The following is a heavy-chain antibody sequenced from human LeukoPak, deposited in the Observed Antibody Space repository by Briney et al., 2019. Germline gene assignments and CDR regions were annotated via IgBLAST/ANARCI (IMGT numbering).Heavy chain of an antibody. J-gene: IGHJ1*01. Sequence: PGGSLGLSCATSGFTFSTYWMSWVRQAPGRGLEWVANIKQDGSEKNYLESVKGRFTISRDNAKNSLYLQMNSLRVEDTAVYYCARAIATSYWGQGSLVTVSS. D-gene: IGHD6-13*01. CDR2: IKQDGSEK. V-gene: IGHV3-7*01. CDR3: ARAIATSY. CDR1: GFTFSTYW.